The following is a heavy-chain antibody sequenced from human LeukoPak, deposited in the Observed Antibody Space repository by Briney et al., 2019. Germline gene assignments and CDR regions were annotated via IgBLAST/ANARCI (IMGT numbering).Heavy chain of an antibody. J-gene: IGHJ4*02. Sequence: GGSLRLSCTASGFTFSRYALNWVRQAPGKGLEWVSYISRTNEIHDADSVKGRFTISRDNPKNTLYLQMNSLRVEDTAVYFCAKRGVVIRVILVGFQKEAYYFASWGQGALVTVSS. CDR2: ISRTNEI. V-gene: IGHV3-21*05. CDR3: AKRGVVIRVILVGFQKEAYYFAS. D-gene: IGHD3-22*01. CDR1: GFTFSRYA.